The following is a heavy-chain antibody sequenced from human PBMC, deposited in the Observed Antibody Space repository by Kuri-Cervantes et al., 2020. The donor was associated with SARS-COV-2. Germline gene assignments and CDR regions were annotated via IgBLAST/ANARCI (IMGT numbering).Heavy chain of an antibody. D-gene: IGHD1-26*01. CDR3: ARDQFSGSYFLARWFDP. CDR1: GFTVSSNY. CDR2: IYSGGST. V-gene: IGHV3-53*01. Sequence: GESLKISCAASGFTVSSNYMSWVRQAPGKGLEWVSVIYSGGSTYYADSVKGRFTISRDNSKNTLYLQMNSLRAEDTAVYYCARDQFSGSYFLARWFDPWGQGTLVTVSS. J-gene: IGHJ5*02.